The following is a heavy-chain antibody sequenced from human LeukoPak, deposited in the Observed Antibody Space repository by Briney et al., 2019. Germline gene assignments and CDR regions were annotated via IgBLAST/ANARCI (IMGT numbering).Heavy chain of an antibody. CDR1: GYTFTGYY. J-gene: IGHJ4*02. CDR3: ARDWAGFGSGWYDF. D-gene: IGHD6-19*01. V-gene: IGHV1-2*02. CDR2: INSNSGGT. Sequence: EASVKVSCKASGYTFTGYYIHWVRQAPGQGIEWMGWINSNSGGTNYEQRLQGRVTLTRDTSTSTAYMELSSLTYDDTAVYYCARDWAGFGSGWYDFWGQGTLVTVSS.